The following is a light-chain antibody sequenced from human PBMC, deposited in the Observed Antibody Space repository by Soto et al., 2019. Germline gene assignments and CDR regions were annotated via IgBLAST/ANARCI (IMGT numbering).Light chain of an antibody. CDR1: SSDVGGYNY. CDR3: SSYAGSNNFEVV. J-gene: IGLJ2*01. CDR2: EVS. V-gene: IGLV2-8*01. Sequence: QSALTQPPSASGSPGQSVTISCTGTSSDVGGYNYVSWYQQHPGKAPKLMIYEVSKRPSGVPDRFSGSKSGNTASLTVSGLQAKDEADYYCSSYAGSNNFEVVFGGGTKLTVL.